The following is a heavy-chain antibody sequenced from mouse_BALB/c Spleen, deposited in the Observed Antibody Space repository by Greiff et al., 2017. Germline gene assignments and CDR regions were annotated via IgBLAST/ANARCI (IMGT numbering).Heavy chain of an antibody. CDR2: IYPGDGDT. D-gene: IGHD2-1*01. CDR1: GYTFTSYW. J-gene: IGHJ4*01. Sequence: VQLQESGAELARPGASVKLSCKASGYTFTSYWMQWVKQRPGQGLEWIGAIYPGDGDTRYTQKFKGKATLTADKSSSTAYMQLSSLASEDSAVYDCARGGNYHYYAMDDWGQGTSVTVSS. V-gene: IGHV1-87*01. CDR3: ARGGNYHYYAMDD.